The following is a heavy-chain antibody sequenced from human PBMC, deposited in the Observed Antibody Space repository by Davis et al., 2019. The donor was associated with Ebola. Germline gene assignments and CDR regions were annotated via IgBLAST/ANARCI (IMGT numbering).Heavy chain of an antibody. CDR1: GGSISSSSYY. CDR2: IYYSGST. D-gene: IGHD3-16*02. CDR3: ARQKRLRLGELSLIVDY. J-gene: IGHJ4*02. Sequence: GSLRLSCTVSGGSISSSSYYWGWIRQPPGKGLEWIGSIYYSGSTFYNPSLKSRVTISVDTSKNQFSLKLSSVTAADTAVYYCARQKRLRLGELSLIVDYWGQGTLVTVSS. V-gene: IGHV4-39*01.